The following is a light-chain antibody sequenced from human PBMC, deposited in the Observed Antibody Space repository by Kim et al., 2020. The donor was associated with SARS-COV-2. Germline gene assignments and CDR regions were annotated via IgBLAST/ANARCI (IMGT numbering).Light chain of an antibody. CDR1: SGHSSYA. CDR2: LNSDGSH. Sequence: QLVLTQSPSASASLGASVKLTCTLSSGHSSYAIAWHQQQPEKGPWYLMKLNSDGSHSKGDGIPDRFSGSSSGAERYLTISSLQSEDEADYYCHTWGTGRGVFGGGTKLTVL. J-gene: IGLJ3*02. CDR3: HTWGTGRGV. V-gene: IGLV4-69*01.